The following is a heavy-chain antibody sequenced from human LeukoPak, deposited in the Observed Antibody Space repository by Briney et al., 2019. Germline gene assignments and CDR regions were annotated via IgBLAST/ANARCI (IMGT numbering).Heavy chain of an antibody. Sequence: GGSLRLSCAASGFTVSSNYMSWVRQAPGKGLEWVSVIYSGGSTYYADSVKGRFTISRDNSKNTLYLQMNSLRAEDTAVYYCARDGRKGGYSYGQGDYWGQGTLVTVSS. CDR3: ARDGRKGGYSYGQGDY. J-gene: IGHJ4*02. D-gene: IGHD5-18*01. CDR2: IYSGGST. V-gene: IGHV3-53*05. CDR1: GFTVSSNY.